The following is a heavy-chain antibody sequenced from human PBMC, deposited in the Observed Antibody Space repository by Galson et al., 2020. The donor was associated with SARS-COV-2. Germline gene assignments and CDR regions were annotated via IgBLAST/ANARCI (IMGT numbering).Heavy chain of an antibody. V-gene: IGHV3-23*01. CDR3: AKIPRGYWFFDV. J-gene: IGHJ2*01. CDR1: GFTFSDYH. D-gene: IGHD2-15*01. Sequence: GESLKISCAPSGFTFSDYHMSWLRQAPGKGLEWVSSMTTSGANIEYADSVKGRFTISRDTSKTILYLEMNSLRAEDTALYYCAKIPRGYWFFDVWGRGTPVTVSS. CDR2: MTTSGANI.